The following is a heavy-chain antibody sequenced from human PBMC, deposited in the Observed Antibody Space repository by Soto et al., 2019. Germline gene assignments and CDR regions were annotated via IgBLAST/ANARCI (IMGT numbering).Heavy chain of an antibody. D-gene: IGHD6-19*01. J-gene: IGHJ5*02. CDR3: ARDGVPLAVAGRSWFAP. CDR2: ISSSSSYI. V-gene: IGHV3-21*01. Sequence: GRSLRLSCAASGFTFSSYSMNWVRQAPGKGLEWVSSISSSSSYIYYADSEKGRFTISRDNAKNSLYLQMNSLRAEDTAVYYCARDGVPLAVAGRSWFAPWGQGTLVTVSS. CDR1: GFTFSSYS.